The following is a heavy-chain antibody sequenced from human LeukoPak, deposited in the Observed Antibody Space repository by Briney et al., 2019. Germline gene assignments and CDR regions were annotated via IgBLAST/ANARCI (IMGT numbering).Heavy chain of an antibody. V-gene: IGHV3-30*02. D-gene: IGHD3-3*01. CDR1: GFTFSSYG. Sequence: PGGSLRLSCAASGFTFSSYGMHWVRPAPGKGLEWVAFIRYDGSNKYYADSVRGRFTISRDNSKNTLYLQMNSLRAEDTAVYYCAKGPFWSGYRSDYWGQGTLVTVSS. CDR3: AKGPFWSGYRSDY. CDR2: IRYDGSNK. J-gene: IGHJ4*02.